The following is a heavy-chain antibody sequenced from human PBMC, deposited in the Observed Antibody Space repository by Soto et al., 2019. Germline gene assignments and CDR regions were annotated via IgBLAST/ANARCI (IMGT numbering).Heavy chain of an antibody. Sequence: GGSLRLSCAASGFTFSSYGMHWVRQAPGKGLEWVAVISYDGSNKYYADSVKGRFTISRDNSKNTLYLQMNSLRAEDTAVYYCAKDQEGSEGMDVWGQGTTVTVSS. D-gene: IGHD3-10*01. CDR1: GFTFSSYG. CDR3: AKDQEGSEGMDV. CDR2: ISYDGSNK. V-gene: IGHV3-30*18. J-gene: IGHJ6*02.